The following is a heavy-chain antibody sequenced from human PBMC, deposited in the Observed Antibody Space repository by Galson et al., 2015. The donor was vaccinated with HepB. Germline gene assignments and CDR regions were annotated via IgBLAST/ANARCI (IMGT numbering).Heavy chain of an antibody. CDR1: GFTFTSSA. Sequence: SVKVSCKASGFTFTSSAMQWVRQARGQRLEWIGWIVVGSGNTNYAQKFQERVTITRDMSTSTAYMELNSLRAEDTAVYYCAKGFDWLFTHDAFDIWGQGTMVTVSS. CDR3: AKGFDWLFTHDAFDI. V-gene: IGHV1-58*02. D-gene: IGHD3-9*01. J-gene: IGHJ3*02. CDR2: IVVGSGNT.